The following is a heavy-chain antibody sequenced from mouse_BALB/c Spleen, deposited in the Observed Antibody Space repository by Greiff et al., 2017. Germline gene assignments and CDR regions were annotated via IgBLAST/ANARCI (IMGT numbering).Heavy chain of an antibody. Sequence: QVQLQQSGPGLVAPSQSLSITCTVYGFSLTSYDVHWVRQPPGKGLEWLGVIWAGGSTNYNSALMSRLSISKDNSKSQVFLKMNSLQTDDTAMYYCAREGYYGSSFDYWGQGTTLTVSS. V-gene: IGHV2-9*02. CDR1: GFSLTSYD. CDR2: IWAGGST. D-gene: IGHD1-1*01. CDR3: AREGYYGSSFDY. J-gene: IGHJ2*01.